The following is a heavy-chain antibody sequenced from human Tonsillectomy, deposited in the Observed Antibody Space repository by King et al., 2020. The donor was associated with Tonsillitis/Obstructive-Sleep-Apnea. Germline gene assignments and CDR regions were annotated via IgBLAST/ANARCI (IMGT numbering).Heavy chain of an antibody. J-gene: IGHJ3*02. CDR2: IYPGDSDT. Sequence: VQLVESGAEVKKSGESLKISCTGSGYSFTSHWIGWVRQMPGKGLEWMGIIYPGDSDTRYSPSFQGQVTISADRSTSTAYLQWGSLKASDTAMYYCARKDAYNAFHIWGQGTMVTVSP. CDR3: ARKDAYNAFHI. D-gene: IGHD5-24*01. V-gene: IGHV5-51*01. CDR1: GYSFTSHW.